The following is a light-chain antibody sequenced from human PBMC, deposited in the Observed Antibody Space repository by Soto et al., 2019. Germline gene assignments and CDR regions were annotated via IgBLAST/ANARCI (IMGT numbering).Light chain of an antibody. CDR3: CSYAGSYTPPYV. CDR2: DVS. Sequence: QSALTQPRSVSGSPGQSGTISCTGTSSDVGGYNYVSWYQQHPGKAPKLMIYDVSKRPSGVPDRFSGSKSGNTASLTISGLQAEDEADYYCCSYAGSYTPPYVFGTGTKVTVL. CDR1: SSDVGGYNY. V-gene: IGLV2-11*01. J-gene: IGLJ1*01.